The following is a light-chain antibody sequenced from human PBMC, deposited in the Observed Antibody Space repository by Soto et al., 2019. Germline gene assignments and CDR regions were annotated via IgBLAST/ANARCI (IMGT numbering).Light chain of an antibody. V-gene: IGKV3-11*01. CDR3: KQYNKWPIT. CDR2: DNS. Sequence: RATLFCRASERVSSSLAWYQQKPGQAPRLLIYDNSSRATGIPARFSGSGSGTDFTLTISSLENEDFAVYYCKQYNKWPITFGQGTRLEIK. CDR1: ERVSSS. J-gene: IGKJ5*01.